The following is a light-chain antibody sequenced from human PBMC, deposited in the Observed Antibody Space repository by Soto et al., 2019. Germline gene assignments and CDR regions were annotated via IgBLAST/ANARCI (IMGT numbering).Light chain of an antibody. J-gene: IGKJ3*01. CDR1: QSISSY. Sequence: DIRMTQSPSSLSASVGDRVTITCRASQSISSYLNWYQHKPGKAPKLLIYAASSLQTGVPSRFSGSRSGTDFALTISSLQRDDFATYYCQQLNIYPLTFGPGTRVDIK. CDR3: QQLNIYPLT. CDR2: AAS. V-gene: IGKV1-39*01.